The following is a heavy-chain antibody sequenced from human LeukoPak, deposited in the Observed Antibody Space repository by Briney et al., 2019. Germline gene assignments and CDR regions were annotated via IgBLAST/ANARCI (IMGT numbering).Heavy chain of an antibody. Sequence: ASVKVSCKASGYTFTGYYMHWVRQAPGQGLEWMGWINPNSGGTNYAQKFQGRVTMTRDASISTAYMELSRLRSDDTAVYYCARAQVNYDSSGYGYWGQGTLVTVSS. CDR3: ARAQVNYDSSGYGY. J-gene: IGHJ4*02. CDR2: INPNSGGT. CDR1: GYTFTGYY. D-gene: IGHD3-22*01. V-gene: IGHV1-2*02.